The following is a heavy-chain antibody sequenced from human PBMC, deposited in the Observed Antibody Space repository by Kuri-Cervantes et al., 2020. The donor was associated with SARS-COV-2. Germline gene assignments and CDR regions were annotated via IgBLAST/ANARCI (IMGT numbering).Heavy chain of an antibody. D-gene: IGHD2-8*01. Sequence: AVTVSCKASGGTFSSYAISWVRQAPGQGLEWMGVIISIFGTANYAHKFQGRVTITADESTSTAYMELNSLRSEDTAVYYWARVGVVVLMVYAIRGWFDPWGQGTLVTVSS. CDR1: GGTFSSYA. CDR2: IISIFGTA. J-gene: IGHJ5*02. V-gene: IGHV1-69*13. CDR3: ARVGVVVLMVYAIRGWFDP.